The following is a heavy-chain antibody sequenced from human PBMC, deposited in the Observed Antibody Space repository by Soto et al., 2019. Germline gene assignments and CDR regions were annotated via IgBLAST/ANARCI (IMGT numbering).Heavy chain of an antibody. D-gene: IGHD3-3*01. CDR3: ARDPGYYDFWSGSHITVPLGDYYYYGMDV. Sequence: GASLKVSCKASGYTFTGYYMHWVRQAPGQGLERMGWINPNSGGTNYAQKFQGWVTMTRDTSISTAYMELSRLRSDDTAVYYCARDPGYYDFWSGSHITVPLGDYYYYGMDVWGQGTTVTVSS. CDR1: GYTFTGYY. CDR2: INPNSGGT. V-gene: IGHV1-2*04. J-gene: IGHJ6*02.